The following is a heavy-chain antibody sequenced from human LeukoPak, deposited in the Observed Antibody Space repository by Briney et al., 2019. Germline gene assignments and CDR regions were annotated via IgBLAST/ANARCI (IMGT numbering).Heavy chain of an antibody. D-gene: IGHD2-15*01. CDR2: IYPGDSDT. CDR3: ARHGAEYCSGGSCYNYYYYGMDV. Sequence: GESLKISCKGPGYSFTSYWIGWVRQMPGKGLEWMGIIYPGDSDTRYSPSFQGQVTISADKSISTAYLQWSSLKASDTAMYYCARHGAEYCSGGSCYNYYYYGMDVWGQGTTVTVSS. CDR1: GYSFTSYW. J-gene: IGHJ6*02. V-gene: IGHV5-51*01.